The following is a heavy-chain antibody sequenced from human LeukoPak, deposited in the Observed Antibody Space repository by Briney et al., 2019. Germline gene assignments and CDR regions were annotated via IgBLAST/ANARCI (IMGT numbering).Heavy chain of an antibody. Sequence: ASVKVSCKASGYTFTGYYMHWVRQAPGQGLEWMGWMNPNSGNTDYAQKFQGRFTITINTSISTAYMELSSLRSEDTAVYYCARAFGGHDEWYYFDYWGQGTLVTVSS. CDR3: ARAFGGHDEWYYFDY. CDR2: MNPNSGNT. CDR1: GYTFTGYY. V-gene: IGHV1-8*03. J-gene: IGHJ4*02. D-gene: IGHD5-12*01.